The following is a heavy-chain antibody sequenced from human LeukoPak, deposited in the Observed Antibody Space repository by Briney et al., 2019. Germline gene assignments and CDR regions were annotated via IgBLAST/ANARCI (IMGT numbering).Heavy chain of an antibody. D-gene: IGHD2/OR15-2a*01. J-gene: IGHJ4*02. V-gene: IGHV3-21*01. CDR3: ARDRIEGSPSFDY. CDR2: ISSSSSYI. Sequence: GGSLRLSCAASGFTFSSYSMNLVRQAPGKGLEWVSSISSSSSYIYYADSVKGRFTISRDNAKNSLYLQMNSLRAEDTAVYYCARDRIEGSPSFDYWGQGTLVTVSS. CDR1: GFTFSSYS.